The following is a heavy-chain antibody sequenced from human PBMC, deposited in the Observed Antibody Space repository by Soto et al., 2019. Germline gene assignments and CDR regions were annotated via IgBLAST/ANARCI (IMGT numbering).Heavy chain of an antibody. D-gene: IGHD6-6*01. V-gene: IGHV4-31*03. CDR2: IYHSGNT. J-gene: IGHJ3*02. CDR1: GGPFSSGRYY. CDR3: ARVGISSSDAFDI. Sequence: SETLSLTSSVSGGPFSSGRYYWSSIRQLPWKDLEWIGYIYHSGNTYYNSSLKSRLTISVDTSKNQFSLKLTSVTAADTAVYYCARVGISSSDAFDIWGQGTMVTVSS.